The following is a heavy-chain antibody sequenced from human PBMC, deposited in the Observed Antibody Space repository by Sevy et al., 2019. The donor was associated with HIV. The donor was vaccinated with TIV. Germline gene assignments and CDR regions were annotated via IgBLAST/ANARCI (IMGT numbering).Heavy chain of an antibody. Sequence: GGSLRLSCAASGFTFSSYWMSWVRQAPGKGLEWVANIKQDGSGKYYVDSVKGRFTISRDNAKSSLYLQWNSLRAEDTAIYYCARSYFGSGTSYGMDVWGQGTTVTVSS. V-gene: IGHV3-7*01. CDR1: GFTFSSYW. CDR3: ARSYFGSGTSYGMDV. D-gene: IGHD3-10*01. CDR2: IKQDGSGK. J-gene: IGHJ6*02.